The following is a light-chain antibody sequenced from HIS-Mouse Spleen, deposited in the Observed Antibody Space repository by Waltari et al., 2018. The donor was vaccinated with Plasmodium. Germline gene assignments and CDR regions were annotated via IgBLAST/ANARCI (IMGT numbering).Light chain of an antibody. CDR1: QSVNSN. CDR2: GAS. V-gene: IGKV3-15*01. J-gene: IGKJ3*01. Sequence: EIVMTQSPATLSVSPGERATLSCRASQSVNSNLAWYQQKPGQAPRLLIYGASTRATGIPARFSGSGSGTEFTLTISRLQSEDFAVYYCQQYNNWSFTFGPGTKVDIK. CDR3: QQYNNWSFT.